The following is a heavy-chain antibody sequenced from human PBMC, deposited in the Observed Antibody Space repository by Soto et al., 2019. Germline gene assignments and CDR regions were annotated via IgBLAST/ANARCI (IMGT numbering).Heavy chain of an antibody. CDR1: GFTVSTKY. D-gene: IGHD3-16*01. J-gene: IGHJ4*02. Sequence: EVPLVESGGGLVQPGGYLRLSCAASGFTVSTKYMSWVRQAPGKGLEWVSVIYSGGSTFYADSVRGRFTISRDNSKNTVNLQMNSLRAEDTALYYCARDPWAADYWGQGTLVTVSS. V-gene: IGHV3-66*01. CDR3: ARDPWAADY. CDR2: IYSGGST.